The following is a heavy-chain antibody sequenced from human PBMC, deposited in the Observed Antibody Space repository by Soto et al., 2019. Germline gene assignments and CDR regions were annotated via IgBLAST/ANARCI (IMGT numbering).Heavy chain of an antibody. J-gene: IGHJ6*02. V-gene: IGHV4-34*01. CDR2: INHSGRT. CDR3: ARGFWAIFGVVTTNYYGMDV. Sequence: QVQLQQWGAGLLKPSETLSLTCAVYGGSFSGYYWSWIRQPPGKVLGWIGEINHSGRTNYNPSLKSRVTISVATSKNQFSLKLSSVAAADTALDYCARGFWAIFGVVTTNYYGMDVWGQGTTVTVSS. CDR1: GGSFSGYY. D-gene: IGHD3-3*01.